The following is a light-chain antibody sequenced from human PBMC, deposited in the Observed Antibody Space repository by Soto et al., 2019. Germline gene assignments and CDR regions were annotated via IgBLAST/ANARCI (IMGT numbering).Light chain of an antibody. CDR2: GAS. CDR1: QSVSSN. Sequence: EIVMTQSPATLSVSPGERATLSCRASQSVSSNLAWYQQKPGQAPRLLIYGASTRATGIPARFSGSGSGTEFTLTVSSVQSEDFAVDYCQQYNDWPHRTFGGGTKVEIK. J-gene: IGKJ4*01. V-gene: IGKV3-15*01. CDR3: QQYNDWPHRT.